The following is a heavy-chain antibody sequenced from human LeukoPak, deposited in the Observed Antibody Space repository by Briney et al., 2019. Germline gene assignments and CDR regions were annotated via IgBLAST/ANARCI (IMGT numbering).Heavy chain of an antibody. Sequence: SETLSLTCTVSGGSISSYYWSWIRQPPGKGLEWIGYIYYSGSTNYNPSLKSRVTISVDTSKNQFSLKLSSVTAADTAVYYCARARRGSHPVLYYFDYWGQGTLVTVSS. V-gene: IGHV4-59*08. D-gene: IGHD2-15*01. CDR1: GGSISSYY. CDR3: ARARRGSHPVLYYFDY. J-gene: IGHJ4*02. CDR2: IYYSGST.